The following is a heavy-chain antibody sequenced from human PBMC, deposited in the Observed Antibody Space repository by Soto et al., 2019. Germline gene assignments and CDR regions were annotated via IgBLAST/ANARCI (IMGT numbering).Heavy chain of an antibody. CDR3: ARSRSGAVVDSFDF. D-gene: IGHD3-10*01. V-gene: IGHV3-30*04. CDR2: ISRDGSNK. J-gene: IGHJ4*02. CDR1: GFTFRRYA. Sequence: GGSLRLSCAASGFTFRRYAIHWVRQAPGKGLEWVAVISRDGSNKYYVDSVKGRFTISRDNSKDTVYLQMNSLRDEDSAMFYCARSRSGAVVDSFDFWGQGTLVTVSS.